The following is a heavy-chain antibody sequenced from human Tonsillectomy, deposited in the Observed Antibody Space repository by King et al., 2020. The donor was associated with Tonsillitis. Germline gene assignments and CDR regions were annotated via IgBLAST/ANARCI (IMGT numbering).Heavy chain of an antibody. CDR2: ISSIGGST. Sequence: VQLVESGGGLVQPGGSLRLSCAASGFTFNNYAIHWVRQAPGKGLEYVSVISSIGGSTYYAKSVNGRFIISRDNSKNTLCLQMGSLRAEDTAVYYCARDSVAGTGNYYYYMDVWGKGTTVTVSS. CDR1: GFTFNNYA. V-gene: IGHV3-64*01. D-gene: IGHD6-19*01. J-gene: IGHJ6*03. CDR3: ARDSVAGTGNYYYYMDV.